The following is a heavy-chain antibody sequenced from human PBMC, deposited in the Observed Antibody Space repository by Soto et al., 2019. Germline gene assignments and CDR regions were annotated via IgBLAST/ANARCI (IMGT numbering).Heavy chain of an antibody. D-gene: IGHD3-10*01. J-gene: IGHJ5*02. CDR2: IYYSGST. CDR1: GGSISSSSYY. V-gene: IGHV4-39*01. CDR3: ARFRSLHFDP. Sequence: SDTLSLTCTVSGGSISSSSYYWGWIRQPPGKGLEWIGSIYYSGSTYYNPSLKSRVTISVDTSKNQFSLKLSSVTAADTAVYYCARFRSLHFDPWGQGTLVTVSS.